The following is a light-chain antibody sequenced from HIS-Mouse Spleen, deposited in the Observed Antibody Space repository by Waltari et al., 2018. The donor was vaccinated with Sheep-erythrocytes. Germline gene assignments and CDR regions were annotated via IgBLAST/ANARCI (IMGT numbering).Light chain of an antibody. J-gene: IGLJ3*02. CDR1: SSTTWDYY. CDR3: GTWDSSLSAGRV. V-gene: IGLV1-51*01. Sequence: QSVLTQPPSVSAAPAQKVTISCSGSSSTTWDYYVFLYQQPPGTAPKLLIYDNNKRPSGIPDRFSGSKSGTSATLGITGLQTGDEADYYCGTWDSSLSAGRVFGGGTKLTVL. CDR2: DNN.